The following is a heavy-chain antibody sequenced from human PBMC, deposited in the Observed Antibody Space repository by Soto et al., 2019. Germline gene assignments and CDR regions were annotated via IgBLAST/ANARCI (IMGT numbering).Heavy chain of an antibody. D-gene: IGHD2-8*01. CDR1: GGSISNSNW. J-gene: IGHJ6*02. CDR2: IYHSGST. CDR3: ARERVLGYGMDV. Sequence: PSETLSLTCAVSGGSISNSNWWSWVRQPPGKGLEWIGEIYHSGSTNYNPSLKSRVTMSVDKSKNQFSLKLSSVTAADTAVYYCARERVLGYGMDVWGQGTTVTVSS. V-gene: IGHV4-4*02.